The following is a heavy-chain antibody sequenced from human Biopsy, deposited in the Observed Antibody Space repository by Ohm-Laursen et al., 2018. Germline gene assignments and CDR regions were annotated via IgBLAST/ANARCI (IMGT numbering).Heavy chain of an antibody. D-gene: IGHD3-22*01. J-gene: IGHJ4*02. Sequence: SLRLSCAASGFPFPNYAMNWVRQAPRKGLEWVSGINAPGGKTYYADSVKGRFTISRDNSKSTLYLQMNSLRAEDTAIYYCAKVADYYNDSGFDDYWGQGTLVTVSS. V-gene: IGHV3-23*01. CDR3: AKVADYYNDSGFDDY. CDR1: GFPFPNYA. CDR2: INAPGGKT.